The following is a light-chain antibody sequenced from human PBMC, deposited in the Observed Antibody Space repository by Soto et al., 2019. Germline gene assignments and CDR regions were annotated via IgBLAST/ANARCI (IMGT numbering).Light chain of an antibody. CDR3: QQSYSTPLT. V-gene: IGKV1-39*01. J-gene: IGKJ4*01. Sequence: DIQMTQSPSSLSASVGDRVTITCRASQTISTYLNLYQQKLGKAPDLLIYGASSLQSGVPSRFSCSGSGTDFTLTISSLQPEDFATYYCQQSYSTPLTFGGGTKVEIK. CDR2: GAS. CDR1: QTISTY.